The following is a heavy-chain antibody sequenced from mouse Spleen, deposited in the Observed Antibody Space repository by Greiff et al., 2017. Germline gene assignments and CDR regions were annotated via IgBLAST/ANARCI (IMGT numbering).Heavy chain of an antibody. CDR1: GYTFTSYT. CDR3: ARAGDGYYGFAY. Sequence: QVQLQQSGAELARPGASVKMSCKASGYTFTSYTMHWVKQRPGQGLEWIGYINPSSGYTKYNQKFKDKATLTADKSSSTAYMQLSSLTSEDSAVYYCARAGDGYYGFAYWGQGTLVTVSA. J-gene: IGHJ3*01. D-gene: IGHD2-3*01. V-gene: IGHV1-4*01. CDR2: INPSSGYT.